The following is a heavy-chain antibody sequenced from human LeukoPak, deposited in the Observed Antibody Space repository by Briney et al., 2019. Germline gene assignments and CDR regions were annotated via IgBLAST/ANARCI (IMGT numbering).Heavy chain of an antibody. V-gene: IGHV3-30*04. CDR3: ARDPSGSYEVNWFDP. Sequence: PGGSLRLSCAASGFTFSSYAMHWVRQAPGKGLEWVAVISYDGSNKYYADSVKGRFTISRDNSKNTLYLQMNSLRAEDTAVYYCARDPSGSYEVNWFDPWGQGTLVTVSS. CDR1: GFTFSSYA. D-gene: IGHD3-10*01. J-gene: IGHJ5*02. CDR2: ISYDGSNK.